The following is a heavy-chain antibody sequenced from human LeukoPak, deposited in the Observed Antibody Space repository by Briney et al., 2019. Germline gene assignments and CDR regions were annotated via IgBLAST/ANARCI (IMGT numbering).Heavy chain of an antibody. J-gene: IGHJ4*02. CDR2: IYYSGST. V-gene: IGHV4-39*01. Sequence: PSETLSLTXTVSGGSIGSSSYYWGWIGQPPGKGLQWIGSIYYSGSTYYNPSLKSRVTISVDTSKNQFSLKLSSVTAADTAVYYCARHRDGYNLDYWGQGTLVTVSS. CDR3: ARHRDGYNLDY. CDR1: GGSIGSSSYY. D-gene: IGHD5-24*01.